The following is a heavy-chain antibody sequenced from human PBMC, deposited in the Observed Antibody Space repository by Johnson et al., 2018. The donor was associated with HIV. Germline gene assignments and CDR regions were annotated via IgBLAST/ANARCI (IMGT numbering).Heavy chain of an antibody. Sequence: QMLLVESGGGLVQPGGSLRLSCAASGFAFSSYALHWVRQAPGKGLEWVAVISYDGSDKYYADSLKGRFTISRDSSMNSLYLQMNSLKIEDTAVYSCAQEVRIAGSAAFDIWGQGTMVTVSS. CDR1: GFAFSSYA. CDR3: AQEVRIAGSAAFDI. CDR2: ISYDGSDK. V-gene: IGHV3-30*04. J-gene: IGHJ3*02. D-gene: IGHD6-13*01.